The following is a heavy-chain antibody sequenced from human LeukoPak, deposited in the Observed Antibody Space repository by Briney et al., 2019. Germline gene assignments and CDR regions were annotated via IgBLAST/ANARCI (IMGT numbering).Heavy chain of an antibody. D-gene: IGHD3-3*01. CDR2: ISGYNGNT. V-gene: IGHV1-18*01. CDR3: ARDGMSIFGVLIIAVSFDY. Sequence: ASVKVSCKASGYTFTNHGISWVRQAPGQGLEWMGWISGYNGNTNYAQKLQGRVTMTTDTSTTTAYMEMRRLRSDDTAVYYCARDGMSIFGVLIIAVSFDYWGKGTLVTISS. J-gene: IGHJ4*02. CDR1: GYTFTNHG.